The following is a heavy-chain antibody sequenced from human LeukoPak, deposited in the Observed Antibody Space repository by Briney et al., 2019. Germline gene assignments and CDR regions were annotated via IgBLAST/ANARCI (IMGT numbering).Heavy chain of an antibody. Sequence: ASVKVSCKASGGTFSSYAISWVRQAPGQGLEWMGGIIPIFGTANYAQKFQGRVTITADESTSTAYMELSSLRSEDTAVYYCARVGGSLGNAFDIWDQGTMVTVSS. CDR2: IIPIFGTA. J-gene: IGHJ3*02. V-gene: IGHV1-69*13. CDR1: GGTFSSYA. D-gene: IGHD1-26*01. CDR3: ARVGGSLGNAFDI.